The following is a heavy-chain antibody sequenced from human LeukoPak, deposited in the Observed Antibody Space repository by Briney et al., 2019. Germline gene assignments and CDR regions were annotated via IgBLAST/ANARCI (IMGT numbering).Heavy chain of an antibody. CDR1: GFTFSSYS. D-gene: IGHD3-22*01. Sequence: PGGSLRLSCAASGFTFSSYSMNWVRQAPGKGLEWVSSIISSSSYIYYADSVKGRFTISRDNAKNSLYQQMNSLRAEDTAVYYCARDRPSYYEALYDALTDVWGKGTTVIVSS. V-gene: IGHV3-21*01. J-gene: IGHJ6*04. CDR2: IISSSSYI. CDR3: ARDRPSYYEALYDALTDV.